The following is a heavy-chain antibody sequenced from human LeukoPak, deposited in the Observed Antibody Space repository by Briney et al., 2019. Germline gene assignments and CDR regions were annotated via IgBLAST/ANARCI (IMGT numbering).Heavy chain of an antibody. V-gene: IGHV4-39*01. CDR3: ARPVYVDIVATTLFDY. CDR1: GGSISSSSYY. J-gene: IGHJ4*02. D-gene: IGHD5-12*01. Sequence: SETLSLTCTVSGGSISSSSYYWGWIRQPPGKGLEWIGSIYYSGSTYYKPSLKSRVTISVDTSKNQFSLKLSSVTAADTAVYYCARPVYVDIVATTLFDYWGQGTLVTVSS. CDR2: IYYSGST.